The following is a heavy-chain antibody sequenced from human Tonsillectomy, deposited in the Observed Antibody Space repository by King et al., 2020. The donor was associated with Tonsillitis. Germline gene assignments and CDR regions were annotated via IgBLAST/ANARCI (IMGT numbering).Heavy chain of an antibody. D-gene: IGHD3-9*01. J-gene: IGHJ4*02. CDR1: GYSISNGYY. V-gene: IGHV4-38-2*02. CDR2: INHSGST. Sequence: VQLQESGPGLVKPSETLSLICTVSGYSISNGYYWGWVRQPPGKGLEWIGSINHSGSTHYKPSLKSRVTISVDTSKNQFSLNLTSVTAADTAVFYCARSDYILDDLDSWGRGTLVTVSS. CDR3: ARSDYILDDLDS.